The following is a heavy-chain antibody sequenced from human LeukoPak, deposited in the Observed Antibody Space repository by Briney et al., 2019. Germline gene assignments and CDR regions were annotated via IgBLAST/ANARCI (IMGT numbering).Heavy chain of an antibody. CDR2: IVGSST. J-gene: IGHJ5*02. V-gene: IGHV3-23*01. D-gene: IGHD1-14*01. Sequence: GGSLRLSCAASGFTVRDYHMSWIRQAPGKGLELVSAIVGSSTHHADSVKGRFTISRDIFNNIWYLQMNSLRAEDTAVYYCAKGCQCPSGLSSWFDPRGQGTLVAVSS. CDR3: AKGCQCPSGLSSWFDP. CDR1: GFTVRDYH.